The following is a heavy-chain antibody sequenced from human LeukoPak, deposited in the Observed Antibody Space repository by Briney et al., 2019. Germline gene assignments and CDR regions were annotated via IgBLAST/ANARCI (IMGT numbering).Heavy chain of an antibody. CDR2: IHYSGST. V-gene: IGHV4-39*01. Sequence: SETLSLTCTVSGGSISSSSYYWGWIRQPPGKGLEWIGSIHYSGSTYYNPSLKSRATISVDTSKNQFSLKLSSVTAADTAVYYCAGIGPAANVDYWGQGTLVTVSS. CDR3: AGIGPAANVDY. D-gene: IGHD6-25*01. CDR1: GGSISSSSYY. J-gene: IGHJ4*02.